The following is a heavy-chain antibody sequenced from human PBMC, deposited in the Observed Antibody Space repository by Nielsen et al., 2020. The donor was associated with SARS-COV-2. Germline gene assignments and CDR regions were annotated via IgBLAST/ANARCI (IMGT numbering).Heavy chain of an antibody. CDR2: ISSSGSTI. J-gene: IGHJ4*02. Sequence: GESLKISCAASGFTFSDYYMSWIRQAPGKGLEWVSYISSSGSTIYYADSVKGRFTISRDNAKNSLYLQMNSLRAEDTAVYYCARAPIYCTNGVCYFTYWGQGTLVTVSS. CDR3: ARAPIYCTNGVCYFTY. CDR1: GFTFSDYY. D-gene: IGHD2-8*01. V-gene: IGHV3-11*01.